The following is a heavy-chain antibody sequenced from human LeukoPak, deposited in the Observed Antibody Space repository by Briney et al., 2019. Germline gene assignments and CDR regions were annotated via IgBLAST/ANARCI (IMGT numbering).Heavy chain of an antibody. V-gene: IGHV3-48*03. D-gene: IGHD2-2*01. Sequence: GGSLRLSCAASGFTFSSYEMNWVRQAPGKGLEWVSYISSSGSTIYYADSVKGRFTISRDNSKNTLYLQMNSLRPEDTSVYYCARSPTSWYFDYWGQGTLVTVSS. CDR2: ISSSGSTI. CDR1: GFTFSSYE. CDR3: ARSPTSWYFDY. J-gene: IGHJ4*02.